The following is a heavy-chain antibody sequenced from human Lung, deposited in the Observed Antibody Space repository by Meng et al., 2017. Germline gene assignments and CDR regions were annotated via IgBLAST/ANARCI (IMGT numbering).Heavy chain of an antibody. J-gene: IGHJ4*01. CDR2: MKSNVDGGTV. Sequence: QLVESVGAFVTPCGSLRLSCAAPGFPFSNAWMPLVRQAPGKGLEWIGRMKSNVDGGTVDYAAAVKGRFFISRDDSENTFYLQMNSLKTEDTAVYYCSGHVDYWGHGTLVTVSS. V-gene: IGHV3-15*02. CDR3: SGHVDY. CDR1: GFPFSNAW.